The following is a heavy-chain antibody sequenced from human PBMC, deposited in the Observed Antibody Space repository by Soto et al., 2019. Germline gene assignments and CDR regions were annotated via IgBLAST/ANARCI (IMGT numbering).Heavy chain of an antibody. J-gene: IGHJ2*01. D-gene: IGHD3-22*01. CDR3: ARMSYFYDKWHFDL. CDR1: GASINNNDYY. V-gene: IGHV4-30-4*01. CDR2: VYYSGTT. Sequence: QLQESGPGLVKPSQTLSLTCTVSGASINNNDYYWSWIHQTPGKGLEWIGYVYYSGTTDYIPSLKSRLSMSIDKSQNQFTLKLNSVTAADTATYYCARMSYFYDKWHFDLWGRGTLVTVSS.